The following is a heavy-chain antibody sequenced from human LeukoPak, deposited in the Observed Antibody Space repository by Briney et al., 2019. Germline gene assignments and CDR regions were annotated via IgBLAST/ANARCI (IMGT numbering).Heavy chain of an antibody. CDR1: GFTFSDYY. J-gene: IGHJ5*02. V-gene: IGHV3-11*01. CDR2: ISSSGSTI. CDR3: ARGHFWSDYYQNWFDP. D-gene: IGHD3-3*01. Sequence: GGSLRLSCAASGFTFSDYYMSWIRQAPGKGLEWVSYISSSGSTIYYADSVKGRFTISRDNAKNSLYLQMNSLRAEDTAVYYCARGHFWSDYYQNWFDPWGQGTLVTVSS.